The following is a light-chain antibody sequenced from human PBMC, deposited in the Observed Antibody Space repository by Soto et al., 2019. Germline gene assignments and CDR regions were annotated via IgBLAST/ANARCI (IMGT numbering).Light chain of an antibody. J-gene: IGKJ1*01. Sequence: EIVMTQSPATLSVSPGERATLSCRASQSISSNLAWYQQKPGQAPGLLIYGASTRATGIPARFSGSESGTEFTLTISSLQSEDFAAYYCQQYNNWPPTFGQGTKVDIK. V-gene: IGKV3-15*01. CDR2: GAS. CDR1: QSISSN. CDR3: QQYNNWPPT.